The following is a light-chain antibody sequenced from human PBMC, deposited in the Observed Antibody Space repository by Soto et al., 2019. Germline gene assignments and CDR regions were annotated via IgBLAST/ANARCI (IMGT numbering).Light chain of an antibody. V-gene: IGLV2-23*01. CDR2: EGT. Sequence: QSALTQPASVSGPLGQSIVISCTGSSSDIGSYDLVSWYQQYPGKAPKVVIFEGTKRPSGVSNRFSGSKSGNTASLTISGLQTEDEADYDCCSYAGSRTYVFGAGTKLTVL. CDR3: CSYAGSRTYV. CDR1: SSDIGSYDL. J-gene: IGLJ1*01.